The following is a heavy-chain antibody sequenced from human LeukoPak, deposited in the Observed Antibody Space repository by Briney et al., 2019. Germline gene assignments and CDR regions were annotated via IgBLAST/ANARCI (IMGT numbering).Heavy chain of an antibody. J-gene: IGHJ6*03. CDR1: GGSISSGSYY. CDR2: IYTSGST. Sequence: PSETLSLTCTVSGGSISSGSYYWSWVRQPAGKGLEWIGRIYTSGSTNYNPSLKSRVTISVDTSKNQFSLKLSSVTAADTAVYYCARAKPTTPHPLGIFNYYYYYMDVWGKGTTVTVSS. V-gene: IGHV4-61*02. D-gene: IGHD1-14*01. CDR3: ARAKPTTPHPLGIFNYYYYYMDV.